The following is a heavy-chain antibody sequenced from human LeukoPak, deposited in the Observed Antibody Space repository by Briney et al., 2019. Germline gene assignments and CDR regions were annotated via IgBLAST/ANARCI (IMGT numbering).Heavy chain of an antibody. Sequence: GESLRISCKGSGYSFTSYWISWVRQMPGKGLEWMGRIDPSDSYTNYSPSFEGHVTISADRSTNTAYLQWSSLKASDTAMYYCARQGGATPGYWGQGTLVTVSS. V-gene: IGHV5-10-1*01. CDR2: IDPSDSYT. J-gene: IGHJ4*02. D-gene: IGHD1-26*01. CDR1: GYSFTSYW. CDR3: ARQGGATPGY.